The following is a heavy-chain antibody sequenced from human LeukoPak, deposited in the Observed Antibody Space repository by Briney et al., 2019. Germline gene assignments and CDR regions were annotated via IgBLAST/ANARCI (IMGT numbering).Heavy chain of an antibody. CDR3: AKDNTKLVLKAFSEY. Sequence: PGGSLRLSCAASGFTVSSNYMSWVRQAPGKGLEWVSSISGSGDSIYYAGSVKGRFTISRDNSKNTLYLQMNSLRAEDTATYYCAKDNTKLVLKAFSEYWGPGTLVTVSS. CDR1: GFTVSSNY. J-gene: IGHJ4*02. CDR2: ISGSGDSI. V-gene: IGHV3-23*01. D-gene: IGHD6-13*01.